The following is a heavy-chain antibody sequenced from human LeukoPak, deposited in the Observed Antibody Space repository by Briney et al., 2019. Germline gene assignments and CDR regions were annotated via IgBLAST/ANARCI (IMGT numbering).Heavy chain of an antibody. D-gene: IGHD1-1*01. J-gene: IGHJ5*02. Sequence: SETLSLTCTVSGGSISSYYWSWIRQPAGKGLEWIGRIYTSGSTNYNPSLKSRVTMSVDTSKNQFSLKLSSVTAADTAVYYCARDGRGTVPFNWFDPWGQGTLVTVSS. CDR3: ARDGRGTVPFNWFDP. CDR2: IYTSGST. V-gene: IGHV4-4*07. CDR1: GGSISSYY.